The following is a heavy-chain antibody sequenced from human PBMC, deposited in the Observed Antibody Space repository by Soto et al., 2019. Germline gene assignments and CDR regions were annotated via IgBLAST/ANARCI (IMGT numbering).Heavy chain of an antibody. V-gene: IGHV3-30*18. Sequence: QVQLVESGGGVVQPGRSLRLSCAASGFTFSSYGMHWVRQAPGKGLDWVAVISYDGSNKYYADSVKGRVTISRDNSTNKLYLHMNRLSAEDTAVYYWANDSVVVPAAPRRDFDYWGQGTLVTVSS. D-gene: IGHD2-2*01. J-gene: IGHJ4*02. CDR3: ANDSVVVPAAPRRDFDY. CDR1: GFTFSSYG. CDR2: ISYDGSNK.